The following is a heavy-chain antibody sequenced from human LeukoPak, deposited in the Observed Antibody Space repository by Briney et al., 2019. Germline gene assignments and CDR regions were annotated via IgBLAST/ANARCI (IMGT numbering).Heavy chain of an antibody. V-gene: IGHV4-59*08. CDR1: GGSISSYY. Sequence: SETLSLTCTVSGGSISSYYWSWIRQPPGKGLEWIGYIYYSGSTNYNPSLKSRVTISLDTSKNQFSLKLSSVTAADTAVYYCARHKYGDIVVVPAAPPEDYGMDVWGQGTTVTVSS. CDR3: ARHKYGDIVVVPAAPPEDYGMDV. CDR2: IYYSGST. D-gene: IGHD2-2*01. J-gene: IGHJ6*02.